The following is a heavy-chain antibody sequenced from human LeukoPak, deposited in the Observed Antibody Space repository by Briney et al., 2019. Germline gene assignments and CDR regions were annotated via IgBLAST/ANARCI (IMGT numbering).Heavy chain of an antibody. D-gene: IGHD2-2*01. CDR3: ARDSDIVVVPAANTDAFDI. J-gene: IGHJ3*02. Sequence: ASVNVSCKASGYTFTIYAMHWVRQAPGQRLEWMGWINAGNGNTKYSQKFQGRVTITRDTSASTAYMELSSLRSEDTAVYYCARDSDIVVVPAANTDAFDIWGQGTMVTVSS. CDR2: INAGNGNT. V-gene: IGHV1-3*01. CDR1: GYTFTIYA.